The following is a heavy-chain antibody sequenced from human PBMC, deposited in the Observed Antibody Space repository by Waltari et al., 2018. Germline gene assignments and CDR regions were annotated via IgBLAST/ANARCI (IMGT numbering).Heavy chain of an antibody. J-gene: IGHJ4*02. V-gene: IGHV4-59*01. CDR2: ITYNGDT. D-gene: IGHD5-12*01. CDR1: GGSISTYF. Sequence: QVQLQESGPGLVKSSETLSLVCTVSGGSISTYFWTWIRQPPGKGLEWSGYITYNGDTDYNPSLNSRATISVDTSKTQFSLRLTSVTAADTAIYYCARGLGYRGSRFDSWGPGTLISVSS. CDR3: ARGLGYRGSRFDS.